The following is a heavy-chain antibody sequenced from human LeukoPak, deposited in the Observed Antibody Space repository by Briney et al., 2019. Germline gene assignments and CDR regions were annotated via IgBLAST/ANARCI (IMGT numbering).Heavy chain of an antibody. Sequence: SETLSLTCTVSGGSISSYYWSWIRQPPGKGLEWIGYIYDSGNTNYNPSLKSRVTISVDTSKNQFSLKLSSVTAADTAVYYCARGPYSSRYGNYYMDVWGKGTTVTVSS. D-gene: IGHD6-19*01. CDR3: ARGPYSSRYGNYYMDV. CDR1: GGSISSYY. V-gene: IGHV4-59*12. CDR2: IYDSGNT. J-gene: IGHJ6*03.